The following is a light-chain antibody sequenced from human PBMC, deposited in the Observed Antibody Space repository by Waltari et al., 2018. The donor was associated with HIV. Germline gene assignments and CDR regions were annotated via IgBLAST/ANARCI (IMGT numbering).Light chain of an antibody. J-gene: IGLJ3*02. Sequence: QSALTQPPSASGSLGQSVTISCTGSSSDIGASDSVSWFQHHPRSAPKLLLYEVTRRPSTVSDRFPGSRSGSTAFLTVAGLQPDDEATYFCSSYGDSLRVLFGGGTNVTVL. CDR1: SSDIGASDS. CDR3: SSYGDSLRVL. V-gene: IGLV2-8*01. CDR2: EVT.